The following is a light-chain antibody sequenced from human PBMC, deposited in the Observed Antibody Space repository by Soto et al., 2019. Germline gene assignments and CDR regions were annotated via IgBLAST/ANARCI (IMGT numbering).Light chain of an antibody. CDR3: CSYAGSSTYV. V-gene: IGLV2-23*02. CDR2: EVS. CDR1: SSDVGSYNL. J-gene: IGLJ1*01. Sequence: QSVLPQPSSVSGSPGQSITISCTGTSSDVGSYNLVSWYQQHPGKAPKLMIYEVSKRPSGVSNRFSGSKSGNTASLTISGLQAEDEADYYCCSYAGSSTYVLGTGTKSPS.